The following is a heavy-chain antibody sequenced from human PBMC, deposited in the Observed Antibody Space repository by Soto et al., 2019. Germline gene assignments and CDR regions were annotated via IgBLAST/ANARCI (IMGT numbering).Heavy chain of an antibody. CDR1: GYTFSNYA. V-gene: IGHV1-69*13. Sequence: SVKVSCKASGYTFSNYATHWVCQAPGQRLEWMGGIIPIFDTANYAQKFQGRVTITADESTSTAYMELSSLRSEDTAVYYCARHDCISTSCYYYYYYSMDFWGQGTTVTVS. CDR2: IIPIFDTA. CDR3: ARHDCISTSCYYYYYYSMDF. J-gene: IGHJ6*02. D-gene: IGHD2-2*01.